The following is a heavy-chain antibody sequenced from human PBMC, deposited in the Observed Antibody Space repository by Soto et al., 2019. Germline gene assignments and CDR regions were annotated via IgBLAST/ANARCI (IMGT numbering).Heavy chain of an antibody. V-gene: IGHV3-7*03. Sequence: EVQLVESGGGLVKPGGSLRLSCAASGFTFSSYSMNWVRQAPGKGLEWVANIKQDGSEKYYVDSVKGRFTISRDNAKNSLYLQMNSLRAEDTAVYYCARSFSITIFGVPLMDVWGQGTTVTVSS. CDR3: ARSFSITIFGVPLMDV. D-gene: IGHD3-3*01. CDR1: GFTFSSYS. J-gene: IGHJ6*02. CDR2: IKQDGSEK.